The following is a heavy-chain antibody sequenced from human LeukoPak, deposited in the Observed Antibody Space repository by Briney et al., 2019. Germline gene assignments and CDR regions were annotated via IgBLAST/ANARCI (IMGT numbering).Heavy chain of an antibody. V-gene: IGHV6-1*01. D-gene: IGHD6-19*01. CDR3: ARHVSDSSGWYMVGGYYYYMDV. Sequence: SQTLSLTCAISGDTVSSNSAAWNWIRQSPSRGLEWLGRTYYRSKWSNDYAVSVKSRITINPDTSKNQFSLQLNSVTPEDTAVYYCARHVSDSSGWYMVGGYYYYMDVWGKGTTVTISS. J-gene: IGHJ6*03. CDR1: GDTVSSNSAA. CDR2: TYYRSKWSN.